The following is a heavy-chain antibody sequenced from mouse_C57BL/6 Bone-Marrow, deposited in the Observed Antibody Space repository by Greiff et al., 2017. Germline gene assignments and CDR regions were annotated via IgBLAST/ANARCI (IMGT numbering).Heavy chain of an antibody. V-gene: IGHV1-54*01. Sequence: VKLQQSGAELVRPGTSVKVSCKASGYAFTNYLIEWVKQRPGQGLEWIGVINPGSGGTNYNEKFKGKATLTADKSSSTAYMQLSSLTSEDSAVYFCARGRGYSNLRFAWFAYWGQGTLVTVSA. D-gene: IGHD2-5*01. J-gene: IGHJ3*01. CDR3: ARGRGYSNLRFAWFAY. CDR2: INPGSGGT. CDR1: GYAFTNYL.